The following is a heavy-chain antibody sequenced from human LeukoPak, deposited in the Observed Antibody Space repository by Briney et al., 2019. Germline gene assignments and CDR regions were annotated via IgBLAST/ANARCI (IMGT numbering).Heavy chain of an antibody. Sequence: PSETLTLTCTVSGGSISSSSYYWGWIRQPPGKGLEWIGSIYYSGSTYYNPSLKSRVTISVDTSKNQFSLKLSSVTAADTAVYYCARGESGSYGRYHYYYMGVWGKGATVTVSS. CDR3: ARGESGSYGRYHYYYMGV. J-gene: IGHJ6*03. CDR2: IYYSGST. CDR1: GGSISSSSYY. D-gene: IGHD1-26*01. V-gene: IGHV4-39*07.